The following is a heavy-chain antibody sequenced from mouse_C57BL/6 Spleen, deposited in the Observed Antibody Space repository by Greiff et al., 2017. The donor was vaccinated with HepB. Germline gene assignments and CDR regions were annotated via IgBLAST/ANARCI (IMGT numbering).Heavy chain of an antibody. Sequence: QVQLQQSGAELARPGASVKLSCKASGYTFTSYGISWVNQRTGQGLEWIGEIYPRSGNTYYNEKFKGKATLTADKSSSTAYMELRSLTSEASAVYFWARYDGGESDYWGQGTTLTVSS. CDR3: ARYDGGESDY. CDR1: GYTFTSYG. D-gene: IGHD1-2*01. V-gene: IGHV1-81*01. CDR2: IYPRSGNT. J-gene: IGHJ2*01.